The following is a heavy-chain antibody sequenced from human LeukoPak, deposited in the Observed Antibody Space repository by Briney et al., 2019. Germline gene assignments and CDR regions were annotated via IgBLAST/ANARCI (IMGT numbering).Heavy chain of an antibody. D-gene: IGHD2-2*01. Sequence: ASVKVSCKASGGTFSSYAISWVRQAPGQGLEWMGGIIPIFGTANYAQKFQGRVTITADESTSTAYMELSSLGSEDTAVYYCARGYCSSTSCYEFGYWGQGTLVTVSS. CDR2: IIPIFGTA. CDR3: ARGYCSSTSCYEFGY. V-gene: IGHV1-69*13. CDR1: GGTFSSYA. J-gene: IGHJ4*02.